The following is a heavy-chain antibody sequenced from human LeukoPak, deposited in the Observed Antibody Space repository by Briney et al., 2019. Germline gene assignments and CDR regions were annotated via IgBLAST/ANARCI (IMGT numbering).Heavy chain of an antibody. V-gene: IGHV3-21*01. CDR2: ISSSSSYI. CDR3: ASAGVVTLGSLSFDY. CDR1: GFIFSQYS. Sequence: PGGSLRLSCAASGFIFSQYSMNWVRQAPGKGLEWVSSISSSSSYIYYADSVKGRFTISRDNAKNSLYLQMNSLRAEDTAVYYCASAGVVTLGSLSFDYWGQGTLVTVSS. J-gene: IGHJ4*02. D-gene: IGHD3-3*01.